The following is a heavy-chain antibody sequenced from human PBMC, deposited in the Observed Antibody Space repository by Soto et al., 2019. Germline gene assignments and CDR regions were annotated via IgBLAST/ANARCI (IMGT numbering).Heavy chain of an antibody. Sequence: ASVKVSCKASGYTFTSYGISWVRQAPGQGLEWMGWISAYNGNTNYAQKLQGRVTMTTDTSTSTAYMELRSLRSDDTAVYYCARDDIVIMVYARSFDYWGQGTLVTVYS. V-gene: IGHV1-18*01. J-gene: IGHJ4*02. D-gene: IGHD2-8*01. CDR1: GYTFTSYG. CDR2: ISAYNGNT. CDR3: ARDDIVIMVYARSFDY.